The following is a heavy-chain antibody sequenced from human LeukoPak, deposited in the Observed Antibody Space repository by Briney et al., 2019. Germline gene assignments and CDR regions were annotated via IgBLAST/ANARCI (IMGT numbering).Heavy chain of an antibody. V-gene: IGHV3-7*04. CDR2: IKEDGSQK. CDR3: AKDIVGGGDDY. J-gene: IGHJ4*02. Sequence: GGSLRLSCAASGFTFSDYYMSWVRQAPGKGLEWVANIKEDGSQKNYGDSVKGRFTISRDNAKNSVYLQLNSLRVEDTAVYFCAKDIVGGGDDYWGQGTLVTVSS. CDR1: GFTFSDYY. D-gene: IGHD2-21*02.